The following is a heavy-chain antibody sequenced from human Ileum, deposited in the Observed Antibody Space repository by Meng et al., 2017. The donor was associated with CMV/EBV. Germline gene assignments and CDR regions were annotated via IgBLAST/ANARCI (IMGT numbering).Heavy chain of an antibody. CDR3: GRAGARGVPVDI. Sequence: QMQMQEAGPGLVKPSETLSLTCSGSGGSISDYHWTWIRKSAGKGLQWLGRLRTSGTIDHNPSFKSRVTLSIDTSKNQFSLKLTSVTAADTAVYYCGRAGARGVPVDIWGQGTLVTVSS. CDR1: GGSISDYH. J-gene: IGHJ4*02. V-gene: IGHV4-4*07. CDR2: LRTSGTI. D-gene: IGHD3-10*01.